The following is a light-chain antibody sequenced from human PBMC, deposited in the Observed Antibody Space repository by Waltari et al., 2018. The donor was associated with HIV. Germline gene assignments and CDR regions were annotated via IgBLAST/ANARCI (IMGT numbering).Light chain of an antibody. Sequence: SYELTQPSSMSVSPGQTARIPCSGDVLARTYGRWLQQKPGQAPVVVIYEDTERPSGIPDRFSGSTSGTTVTLIITGAQVEDDADYYCYSATENTVVFGGGTNLTVL. V-gene: IGLV3-27*01. J-gene: IGLJ2*01. CDR1: VLARTY. CDR3: YSATENTVV. CDR2: EDT.